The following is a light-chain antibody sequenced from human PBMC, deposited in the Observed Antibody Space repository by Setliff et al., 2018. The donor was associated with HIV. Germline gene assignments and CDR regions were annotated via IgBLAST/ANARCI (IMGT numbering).Light chain of an antibody. CDR1: QSVSGTY. J-gene: IGKJ4*01. Sequence: EIVLTQSPGTLSLSPGERATLSYRASQSVSGTYLAWYQQKPGQAPRLLIYNTSNRAAGVPDRFTGSGSGTDFTLTISRLEPEDFAVYYCQQYDSVLTFGGGTKVDIK. CDR2: NTS. V-gene: IGKV3-20*01. CDR3: QQYDSVLT.